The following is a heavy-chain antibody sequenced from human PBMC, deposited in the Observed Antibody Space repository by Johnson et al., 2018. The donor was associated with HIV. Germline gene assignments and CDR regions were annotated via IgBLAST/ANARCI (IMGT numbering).Heavy chain of an antibody. J-gene: IGHJ3*02. CDR2: ISWNSGSI. V-gene: IGHV3-9*01. CDR3: AKDTLLESGFDI. D-gene: IGHD3-3*02. CDR1: GFTFSTYG. Sequence: VQLVESGGGVVQPGGSLRLSCAASGFTFSTYGMHWVRQAPGKGLEWVSGISWNSGSIGYADSVKGRFTISRDNAKNSLYLQMNSLRAEDTALYYCAKDTLLESGFDIWGQGTMVTVSS.